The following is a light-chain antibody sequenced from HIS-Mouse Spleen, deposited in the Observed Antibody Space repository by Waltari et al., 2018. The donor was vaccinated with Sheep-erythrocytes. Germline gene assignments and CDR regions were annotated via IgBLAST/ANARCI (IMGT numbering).Light chain of an antibody. CDR2: EDS. V-gene: IGLV3-10*01. Sequence: SYELTQPPSVSVSPGQTARITCSGDALPKNYASWYQQKPGQAPGLVIYEDSKRPSGIPERFSGSSSGTMATLTISGAQVEDEADYYCYSTDSSGNHRVFGGGTKLTVL. CDR3: YSTDSSGNHRV. CDR1: ALPKNY. J-gene: IGLJ2*01.